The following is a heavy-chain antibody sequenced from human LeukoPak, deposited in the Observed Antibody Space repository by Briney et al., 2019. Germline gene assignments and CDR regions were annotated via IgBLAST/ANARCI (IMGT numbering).Heavy chain of an antibody. J-gene: IGHJ4*02. CDR2: IYYSGST. D-gene: IGHD6-19*01. Sequence: PSETLSLTCTVSGGSISSYYWSWIRQPPGKGLEWVGCIYYSGSTNYNPSLKSRFTISVDTSKNQLSLQLSSVTAADTAVYYCAKHSGWDLLDFDYWGQGTLVTVSS. V-gene: IGHV4-59*08. CDR1: GGSISSYY. CDR3: AKHSGWDLLDFDY.